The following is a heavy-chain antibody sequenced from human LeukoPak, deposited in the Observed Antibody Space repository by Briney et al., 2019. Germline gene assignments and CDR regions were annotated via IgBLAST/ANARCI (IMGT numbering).Heavy chain of an antibody. Sequence: GGSLRLSCAVSEFTFSSYAMSWVRQAPGKGLQWVSAISGSGGAIYYTDSVKGRFTISRDNSNYTLYLQMNSLRAEDTAVYYCTNCSGEVTSCLYNYFDPWAREPWSPSPQ. CDR1: EFTFSSYA. CDR3: TNCSGEVTSCLYNYFDP. D-gene: IGHD2-2*01. V-gene: IGHV3-23*01. CDR2: ISGSGGAI. J-gene: IGHJ5*02.